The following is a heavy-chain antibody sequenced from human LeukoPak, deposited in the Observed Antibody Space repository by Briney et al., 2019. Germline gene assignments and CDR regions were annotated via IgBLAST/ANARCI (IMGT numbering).Heavy chain of an antibody. CDR3: ARGVVVLAAKGGGLDY. D-gene: IGHD2-15*01. Sequence: GGSLRLSCAASGFTVSSNYMSWVRQAPWKGLEWVSVLYSGGTTYYAGSVKGRFTISRDDSKNTLYLQMNSLRAEDTAVYYCARGVVVLAAKGGGLDYWGRGTLVTVSS. CDR1: GFTVSSNY. V-gene: IGHV3-53*01. CDR2: LYSGGTT. J-gene: IGHJ4*02.